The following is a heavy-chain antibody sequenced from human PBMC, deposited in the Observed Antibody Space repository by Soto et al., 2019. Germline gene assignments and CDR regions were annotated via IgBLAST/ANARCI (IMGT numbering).Heavy chain of an antibody. V-gene: IGHV2-5*02. D-gene: IGHD3-10*01. Sequence: QITLKESGPTLVKPTQTLTLTCTFSGFSLSTSGVGVGWIRQPPGKALEWLALIYWDDDKRYSPSLKSRLTITKDTSKNQVVLTMTNMDPVDTATDYCAHRAYYIRGKGAFDIWGQGTMVTVSS. CDR1: GFSLSTSGVG. CDR3: AHRAYYIRGKGAFDI. J-gene: IGHJ3*02. CDR2: IYWDDDK.